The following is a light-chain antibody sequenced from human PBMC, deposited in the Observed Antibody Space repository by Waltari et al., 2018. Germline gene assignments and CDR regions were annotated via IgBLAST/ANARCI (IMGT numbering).Light chain of an antibody. CDR2: RSN. CDR3: AAWDDSLSAWV. J-gene: IGLJ3*02. V-gene: IGLV1-47*01. CDR1: HSNIGSNY. Sequence: QPVLTPPPSASGTPGQRVTLSSSGSHSNIGSNYVYWYQQLPGTAPKLLIYRSNQRLSGVPDRFSASKSGTSASLAISGLRSEDEADYYCAAWDDSLSAWVFGGGTKLTVL.